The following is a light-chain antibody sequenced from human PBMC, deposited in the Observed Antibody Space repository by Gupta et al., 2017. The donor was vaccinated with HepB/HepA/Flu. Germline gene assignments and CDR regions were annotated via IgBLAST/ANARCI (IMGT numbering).Light chain of an antibody. V-gene: IGKV3-20*01. CDR2: GAS. J-gene: IGKJ4*01. CDR1: QSVSNSY. Sequence: EIVLRQSPGTLSPSPGDRATLSRRASQSVSNSYLAWYQQKPGQAPRLLIYGASSRATGIPDRFSGSGSGTDFTLTIIRLEPEDVGVYYCKQYGDSPLTFGGGTKVEIK. CDR3: KQYGDSPLT.